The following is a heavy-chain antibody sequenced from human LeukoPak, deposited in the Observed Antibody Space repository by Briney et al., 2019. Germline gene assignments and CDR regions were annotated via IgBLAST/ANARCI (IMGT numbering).Heavy chain of an antibody. Sequence: PGGSLRLSCAASGFTFSSYGMHWVRQAPGKGLEWVAVIWYDGSNKYYADSVKGRFTISRDNSKNTLYLQMNSLRAEDTAVYYCARGELTVEYYYGMDVWGQGTTVTVSS. CDR3: ARGELTVEYYYGMDV. CDR2: IWYDGSNK. J-gene: IGHJ6*02. V-gene: IGHV3-33*08. CDR1: GFTFSSYG. D-gene: IGHD4-23*01.